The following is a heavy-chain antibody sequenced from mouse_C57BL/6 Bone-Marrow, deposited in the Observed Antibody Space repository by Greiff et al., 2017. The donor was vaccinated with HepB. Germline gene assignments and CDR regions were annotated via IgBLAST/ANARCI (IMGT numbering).Heavy chain of an antibody. J-gene: IGHJ1*03. V-gene: IGHV1-82*01. D-gene: IGHD2-12*01. CDR2: IYPGDGDT. CDR1: GYAFSSSW. CDR3: ARGKAYYSPCHLCYFDV. Sequence: VQLQQSGPELVKPGASVKISCKASGYAFSSSWMNWVKQRPGQGLEWIGRIYPGDGDTNYNGKFKGKATLTADKSSSTAYMQLSSLTSEDSAVYFCARGKAYYSPCHLCYFDVWGTGTTVTVSS.